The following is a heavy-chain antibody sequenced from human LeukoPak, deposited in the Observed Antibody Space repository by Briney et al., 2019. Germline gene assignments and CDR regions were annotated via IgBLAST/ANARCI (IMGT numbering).Heavy chain of an antibody. Sequence: SGTLSLTCAVSGGSFTSSNWWSWVRQPPGKGLEWVGEIYHSGSTNYNPSLKSRVTLSVDTSKNQFSLKLSSVTAADTAVYYCARAGIDNQDAFDIWGQGTMVTVSS. CDR1: GGSFTSSNW. CDR3: ARAGIDNQDAFDI. CDR2: IYHSGST. D-gene: IGHD1-14*01. J-gene: IGHJ3*02. V-gene: IGHV4-4*02.